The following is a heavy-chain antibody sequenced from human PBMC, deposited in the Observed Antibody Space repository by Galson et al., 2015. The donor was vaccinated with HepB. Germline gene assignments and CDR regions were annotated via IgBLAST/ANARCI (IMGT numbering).Heavy chain of an antibody. V-gene: IGHV1-18*04. J-gene: IGHJ6*02. Sequence: SVKVSCKASGYTFTSYGISWVRQAPGQGLEWMGWISAYNGNTNYAQKLQGRVTMTTDTSTSTAYMELRSLRSDDTAVYYCARDRFLEWLLVYYYYYGMDVWGQGTTVTVSS. CDR3: ARDRFLEWLLVYYYYYGMDV. D-gene: IGHD3-3*01. CDR2: ISAYNGNT. CDR1: GYTFTSYG.